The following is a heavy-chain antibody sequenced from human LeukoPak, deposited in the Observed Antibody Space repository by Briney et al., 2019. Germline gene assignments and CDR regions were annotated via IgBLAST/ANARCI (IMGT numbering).Heavy chain of an antibody. J-gene: IGHJ4*02. V-gene: IGHV4-34*01. Sequence: PSETPSLTCAVYGGSFSGYYWSWIRQPPGKGLEWIGEINHSGSTNYNPSLKSRVTISVDTSKNQFSLKLSSVTAADTAVYYCARDLYVWGSYRSLDYWGQGTLVTVSS. CDR2: INHSGST. D-gene: IGHD3-16*02. CDR3: ARDLYVWGSYRSLDY. CDR1: GGSFSGYY.